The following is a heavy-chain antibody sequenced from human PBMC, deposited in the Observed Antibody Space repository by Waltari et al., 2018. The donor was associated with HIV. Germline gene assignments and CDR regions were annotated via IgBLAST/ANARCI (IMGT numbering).Heavy chain of an antibody. CDR1: RLTFNNYN. J-gene: IGHJ6*02. V-gene: IGHV3-30*03. Sequence: VQLLQSGGGVGQPGGSLRLSCTASRLTFNNYNKFNNNNVHWVRRTAGQGLEWVAVISNDGNTRYTAESVKGRFTVSRDNSKHTVYLEMNNLRIDDTAQYYCARRSLLGLDVWGQGTTVIVSS. CDR3: ARRSLLGLDV. D-gene: IGHD3-10*01. CDR2: ISNDGNTR.